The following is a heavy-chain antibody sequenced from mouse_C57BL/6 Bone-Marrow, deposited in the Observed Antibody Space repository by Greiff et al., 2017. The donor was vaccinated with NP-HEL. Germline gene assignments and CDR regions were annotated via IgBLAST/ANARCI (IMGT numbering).Heavy chain of an antibody. D-gene: IGHD4-1*01. Sequence: VKLMESGPGLVQPSQSLSITCTVSGFSLTSYGVHWVRQSPGTGLEWLGVIWSGGSTDYNAAFISRLSISKDNSKSQVFFKMNRLQADYTAIYYGATELGRWFADWGQGTLVTVSA. V-gene: IGHV2-2*01. CDR1: GFSLTSYG. CDR2: IWSGGST. J-gene: IGHJ3*01. CDR3: ATELGRWFAD.